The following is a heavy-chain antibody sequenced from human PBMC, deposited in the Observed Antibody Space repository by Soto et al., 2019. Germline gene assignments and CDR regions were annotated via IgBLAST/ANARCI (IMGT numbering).Heavy chain of an antibody. D-gene: IGHD5-12*01. CDR3: AKDNGSGCDWLRVGDASDI. CDR1: GFTFSSYG. V-gene: IGHV3-30*18. CDR2: ISYDGSNK. J-gene: IGHJ3*02. Sequence: QVQLVESGGGVVQPGRSLRLSCAASGFTFSSYGMHWVRQAPGKGLEWVAVISYDGSNKYYADSVKGRLTISRDNSKNTLHLQMNSLRGEDTAVYYCAKDNGSGCDWLRVGDASDIWGQGTMVTVSS.